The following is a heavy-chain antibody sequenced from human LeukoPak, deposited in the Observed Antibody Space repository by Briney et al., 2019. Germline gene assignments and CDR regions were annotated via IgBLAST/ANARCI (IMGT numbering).Heavy chain of an antibody. CDR2: IYYSGST. J-gene: IGHJ4*02. Sequence: SETLSLTCTVSGGSISSYYWSWIRQPPGKGLEWIGYIYYSGSTNYNPSLKSRVTISVDTSKNQFSLKLSSVTAADTAVYYCARFLYYYDSSGYYRGSHYFDYWGQGTLVTVSS. CDR1: GGSISSYY. D-gene: IGHD3-22*01. CDR3: ARFLYYYDSSGYYRGSHYFDY. V-gene: IGHV4-59*12.